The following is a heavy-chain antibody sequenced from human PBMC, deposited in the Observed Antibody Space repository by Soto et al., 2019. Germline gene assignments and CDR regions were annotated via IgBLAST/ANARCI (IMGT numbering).Heavy chain of an antibody. CDR2: IKSKTDGGTT. J-gene: IGHJ4*02. D-gene: IGHD3-16*02. Sequence: PGGSLRLSCAASGFTFSDSWMSWVRQAPGKGLEWVARIKSKTDGGTTDYAAPVTGRFTISRDDSKNPLSLQMNSLKTEDTAIYYCTTYDYSRGNYRVGWAYRGQGTMVTVS. V-gene: IGHV3-15*01. CDR3: TTYDYSRGNYRVGWAY. CDR1: GFTFSDSW.